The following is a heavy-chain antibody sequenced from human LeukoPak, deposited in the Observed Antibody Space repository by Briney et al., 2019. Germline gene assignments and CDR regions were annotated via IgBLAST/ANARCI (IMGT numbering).Heavy chain of an antibody. D-gene: IGHD5-18*01. CDR3: ARVAAMGPFDY. J-gene: IGHJ4*02. Sequence: SVTVSCKASGGTFSSYAISWVRQAPGQGLEWMGGIIPIFGTANYAQKFRGRVTITADESTSTAYMELSSLRSEDTAVYYCARVAAMGPFDYWGQGTLVTVSS. CDR1: GGTFSSYA. V-gene: IGHV1-69*13. CDR2: IIPIFGTA.